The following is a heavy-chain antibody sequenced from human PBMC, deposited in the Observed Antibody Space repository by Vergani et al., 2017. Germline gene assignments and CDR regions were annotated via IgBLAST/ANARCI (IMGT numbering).Heavy chain of an antibody. D-gene: IGHD3-9*01. Sequence: DVHLAESGGGFFQPGGSLRLSCSASGFSFNSYWMHWVRQVPGKGLLWGSRIKSDGSITAYADSVKGRFTISRDNAQNTLYLQMNSLRVEDTGVYYCERARCIETCYMSNWLDSRRQRALVTVSS. CDR3: ERARCIETCYMSNWLDS. V-gene: IGHV3-74*03. J-gene: IGHJ5*01. CDR1: GFSFNSYW. CDR2: IKSDGSIT.